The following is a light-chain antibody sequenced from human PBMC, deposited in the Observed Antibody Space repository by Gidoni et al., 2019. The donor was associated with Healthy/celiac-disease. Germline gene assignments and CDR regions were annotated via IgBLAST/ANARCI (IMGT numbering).Light chain of an antibody. J-gene: IGKJ2*01. CDR1: QSISSC. CDR2: AAS. V-gene: IGKV1-39*01. Sequence: DIKMTQSTSSLSASVGDRVTITCRASQSISSCLNWYQQKPGKAPKLLIYAASSLQSGVPSRFSGSRFGTDFTLTISSLQPEDFATYYCQQSYSTPYTFGQGTKLEIK. CDR3: QQSYSTPYT.